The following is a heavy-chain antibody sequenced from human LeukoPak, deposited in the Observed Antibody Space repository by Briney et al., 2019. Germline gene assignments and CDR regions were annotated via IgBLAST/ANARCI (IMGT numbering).Heavy chain of an antibody. D-gene: IGHD5-12*01. CDR1: GGSFSGYY. CDR3: ARVWGVATSGN. CDR2: INHSGST. Sequence: SETLSLTCAVYGGSFSGYYWSWIRQPPGKGLEWIGEINHSGSTNYNPSLKSRVTISVDTSKNQFSLKLSSVTAADTAVYYCARVWGVATSGNWGQGTLVTVSS. J-gene: IGHJ4*02. V-gene: IGHV4-34*01.